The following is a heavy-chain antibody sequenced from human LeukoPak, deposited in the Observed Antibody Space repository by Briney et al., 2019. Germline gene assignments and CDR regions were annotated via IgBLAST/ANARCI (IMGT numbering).Heavy chain of an antibody. CDR1: GFTFDNYG. Sequence: GGSLRLSCAASGFTFDNYGMSWVRQVPGKGLEWVSSINANGGSTAYADSVRGRFTISRDNAKNSLYLQMNNLRAEDTAVYYCASVSPFDYWGQGTLVTVSS. D-gene: IGHD5/OR15-5a*01. CDR3: ASVSPFDY. V-gene: IGHV3-20*04. J-gene: IGHJ4*02. CDR2: INANGGST.